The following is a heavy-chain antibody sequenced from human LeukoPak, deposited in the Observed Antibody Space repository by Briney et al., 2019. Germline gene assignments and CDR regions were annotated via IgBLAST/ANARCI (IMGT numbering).Heavy chain of an antibody. CDR3: ARAGGQQRIDY. J-gene: IGHJ4*02. CDR1: GYSISSGYY. V-gene: IGHV4-38-2*02. CDR2: IYHSGSA. D-gene: IGHD6-13*01. Sequence: SETLSLTCTVSGYSISSGYYWGWIRQPPGKGLEWIGEIYHSGSANYNPSLKSRVTISVDKSKNQFSLKLSSVTAADTAVYYCARAGGQQRIDYWGQGTLVTVSS.